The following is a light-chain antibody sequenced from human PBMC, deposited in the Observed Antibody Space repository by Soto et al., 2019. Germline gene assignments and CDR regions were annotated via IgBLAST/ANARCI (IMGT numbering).Light chain of an antibody. CDR1: QSFVHSDGNTY. J-gene: IGKJ2*01. Sequence: DVVLTQSPLSLPVTFGQPASISCRSSQSFVHSDGNTYLHWFQQRPGQSPRRLIYRVSTRDSGVPDRFSGGGSGTDFTLKISRVEAEDVGVYYCMEGTYWPKTFGQGTKLEIK. CDR3: MEGTYWPKT. CDR2: RVS. V-gene: IGKV2-30*02.